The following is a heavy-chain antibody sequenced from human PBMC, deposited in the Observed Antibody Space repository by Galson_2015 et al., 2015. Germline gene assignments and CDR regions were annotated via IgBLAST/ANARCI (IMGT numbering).Heavy chain of an antibody. J-gene: IGHJ2*01. CDR3: VRGRIGGYFDL. D-gene: IGHD3-16*01. V-gene: IGHV3-48*02. Sequence: SLRLSCAISGFTFSSYSMNWVRQAPGKGLEWVSYITSGSNTIHYADSVRGRFTISRDNAKDSLYLQMTSLRDADTAVYYCVRGRIGGYFDLWGRGTLVTVSS. CDR2: ITSGSNTI. CDR1: GFTFSSYS.